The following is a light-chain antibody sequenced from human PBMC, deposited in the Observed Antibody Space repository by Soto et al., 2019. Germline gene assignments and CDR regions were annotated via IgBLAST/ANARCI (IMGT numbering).Light chain of an antibody. J-gene: IGKJ4*01. CDR3: QQYGGSPLVT. CDR2: GAS. V-gene: IGKV3-20*01. Sequence: ETVLTQSPGTLSLSPGERATLSCRASQSISSGYLAWYQQRPGQAPRLLISGASNRATGIPDRFSGRGSGTDFTLTISRRAPEDFAVYYCQQYGGSPLVTFGGGTKVEIK. CDR1: QSISSGY.